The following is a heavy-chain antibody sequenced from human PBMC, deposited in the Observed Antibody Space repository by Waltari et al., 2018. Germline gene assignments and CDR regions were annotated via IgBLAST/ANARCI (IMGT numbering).Heavy chain of an antibody. D-gene: IGHD4-17*01. Sequence: QVQLQQWGAGLLKPSETLSLTCAVYGGSFSGYYWSWIRQPPGKGLEWIGEINHSGRTNDNPSLKSRVTISVDTSKNQFSLKLSSVTAADTAVYYCARGYGGHDYWGQGTLVTVSS. CDR2: INHSGRT. CDR1: GGSFSGYY. V-gene: IGHV4-34*01. CDR3: ARGYGGHDY. J-gene: IGHJ4*02.